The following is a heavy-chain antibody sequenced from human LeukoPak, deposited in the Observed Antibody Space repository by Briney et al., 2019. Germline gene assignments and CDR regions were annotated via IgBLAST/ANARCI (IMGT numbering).Heavy chain of an antibody. J-gene: IGHJ4*02. CDR2: IRYDGSNK. V-gene: IGHV3-30*02. CDR3: AREVYYYFDY. D-gene: IGHD3-10*01. Sequence: GGSLRLSCAASGFTFSSYGMHWVRQAPGKGLEWVAFIRYDGSNKYYADSVKGRFTISRDNSKNTLYLQMNSLRAEDTAVYYCAREVYYYFDYWGQGTLVTVSS. CDR1: GFTFSSYG.